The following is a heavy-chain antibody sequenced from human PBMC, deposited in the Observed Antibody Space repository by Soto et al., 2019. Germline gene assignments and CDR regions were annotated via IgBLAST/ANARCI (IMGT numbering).Heavy chain of an antibody. CDR2: IDPIDSYT. CDR3: ARRAHMSRRGETFSYYYYGMDV. CDR1: GYSFTSYW. D-gene: IGHD3-16*01. Sequence: PGESLKISCKGSGYSFTSYWISWVRQMSGKGLEWMGRIDPIDSYTNYGPSFQGHVTISADKSISTAYLQWSSLKASDTAMYYCARRAHMSRRGETFSYYYYGMDVWGQGTTVTVSS. J-gene: IGHJ6*02. V-gene: IGHV5-10-1*01.